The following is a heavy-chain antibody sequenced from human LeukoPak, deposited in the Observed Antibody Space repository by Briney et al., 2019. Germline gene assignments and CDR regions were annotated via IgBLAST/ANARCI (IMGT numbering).Heavy chain of an antibody. D-gene: IGHD2-8*01. CDR2: ISSSSSFI. CDR3: ARDCTNGVCYHLD. Sequence: MTGGSLRLSCAASGFTFSSYAMSWVRQAPGKGLEWVSSISSSSSFIYYADSVKGRFTISRDNAKNSLYLQMNSLRAGDTAVYYCARDCTNGVCYHLDWGQGTLVTVSS. J-gene: IGHJ4*02. V-gene: IGHV3-21*01. CDR1: GFTFSSYA.